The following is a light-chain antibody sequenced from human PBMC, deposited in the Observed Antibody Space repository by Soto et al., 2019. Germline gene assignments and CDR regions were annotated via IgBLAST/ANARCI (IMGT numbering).Light chain of an antibody. V-gene: IGLV1-44*01. CDR2: ETY. J-gene: IGLJ2*01. CDR1: STDIGGNY. Sequence: QSVVTQTPSASGTPGQRVTFSCSGGSTDIGGNYVSWFQQLPGMAPKLLIYETYKRPSGVPDRFSGSKSGTSASLAISGLQYEDEADYYCAAWDDNLNVVVFGGGIKLTVL. CDR3: AAWDDNLNVVV.